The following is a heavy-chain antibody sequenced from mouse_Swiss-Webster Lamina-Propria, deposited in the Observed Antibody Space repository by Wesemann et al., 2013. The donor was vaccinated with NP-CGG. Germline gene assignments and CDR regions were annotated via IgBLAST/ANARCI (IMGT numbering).Heavy chain of an antibody. CDR2: IDPANGNT. V-gene: IGHV14-3*02. CDR3: AGIYDGYYYFDY. D-gene: IGHD2-3*01. J-gene: IGHJ2*01. Sequence: EVQLQQSGAELVKPGASVKLSCTASGFNIKDTYMHWVKQRPEQGLEWIGRIDPANGNTKYDPKFQGKATITADTSSNTAYLQLSSLTSEDTAVYYCAGIYDGYYYFDYWGQGTTLTVSS. CDR1: GFNIKDTY.